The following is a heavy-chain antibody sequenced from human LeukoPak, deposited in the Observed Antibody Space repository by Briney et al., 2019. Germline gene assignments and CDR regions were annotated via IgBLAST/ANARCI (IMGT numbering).Heavy chain of an antibody. CDR3: AKGPYSGFS. Sequence: GGTLRLSCAASGFTFSSYGMSWVRQAPGKVLEWVSAISGSGGSTYYADSVKGRFTISRDNSKNTLYLQMNSLRAEDTAVYYCAKGPYSGFSWGQGTLVTVSS. CDR2: ISGSGGST. CDR1: GFTFSSYG. D-gene: IGHD1-26*01. V-gene: IGHV3-23*01. J-gene: IGHJ5*02.